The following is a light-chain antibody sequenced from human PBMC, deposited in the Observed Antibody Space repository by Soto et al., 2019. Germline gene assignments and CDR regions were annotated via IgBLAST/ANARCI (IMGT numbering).Light chain of an antibody. Sequence: QSVLTQPPSASGTPGQRVTISCSGSSSNIGSNTVNWYQQLPGTAPKLLIYSNNQRPSGVPDRFSGSKSGTSASLAISGRQSEDEAEDDCAAWDDSLNGPYVVFGGGTKVTVL. CDR3: AAWDDSLNGPYVV. J-gene: IGLJ2*01. V-gene: IGLV1-44*01. CDR2: SNN. CDR1: SSNIGSNT.